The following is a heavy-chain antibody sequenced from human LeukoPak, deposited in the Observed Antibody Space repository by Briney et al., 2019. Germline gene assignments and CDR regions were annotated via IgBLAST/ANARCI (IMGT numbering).Heavy chain of an antibody. CDR2: ISGSGGST. J-gene: IGHJ3*02. CDR1: GFTFSSYA. D-gene: IGHD2-15*01. V-gene: IGHV3-23*01. Sequence: GGSLRLSCAASGFTFSSYAMSWVRPAPGKGLEWVSAISGSGGSTYYADSVKGRFTISRDNSKNTLYLQMNSLRAEDTAVYYCAKTTQGYCSGGSCPSLDDAFDIWGQGTMVTVSS. CDR3: AKTTQGYCSGGSCPSLDDAFDI.